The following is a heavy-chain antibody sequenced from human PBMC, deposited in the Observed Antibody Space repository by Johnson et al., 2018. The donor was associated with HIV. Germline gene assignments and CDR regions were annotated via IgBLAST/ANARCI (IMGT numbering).Heavy chain of an antibody. CDR3: AKPYGSGSYDAFAI. J-gene: IGHJ3*02. CDR1: GFTFSSYG. D-gene: IGHD3-10*01. V-gene: IGHV3-33*06. Sequence: QVQVVESGGGVVQPGRSLRLSCAASGFTFSSYGMHWVRQAPGKGLEWVAVIWYDGSNKYYADSVKGRFTISRDNSKNTLYLHMNSLRAEDTAVSCCAKPYGSGSYDAFAIWGQGTLVTVSS. CDR2: IWYDGSNK.